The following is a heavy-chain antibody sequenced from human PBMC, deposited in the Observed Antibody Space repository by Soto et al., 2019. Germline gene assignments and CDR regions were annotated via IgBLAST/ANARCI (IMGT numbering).Heavy chain of an antibody. CDR2: INAGNGNT. Sequence: ASVKVSCKASGYTFTGYAMHWVRQAPGQRLEWMGWINAGNGNTKYSQKFQGRVTITRDTSASTAYMELSSLRSEDTAVYYCARAVAEPADLAYWGHGTLVTVSS. CDR3: ARAVAEPADLAY. V-gene: IGHV1-3*01. CDR1: GYTFTGYA. D-gene: IGHD5-12*01. J-gene: IGHJ4*01.